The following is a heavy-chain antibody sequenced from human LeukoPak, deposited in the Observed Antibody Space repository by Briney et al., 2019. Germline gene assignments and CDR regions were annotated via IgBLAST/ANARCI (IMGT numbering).Heavy chain of an antibody. CDR2: IYSGGST. CDR1: GFTVSSNY. Sequence: GGSLRLSCAASGFTVSSNYMSWVRQAPGKGLEWVSVIYSGGSTYYADSVKGRFTISRDNSKNTLYLQMNSLRAEDTAVYYCAREMATITCYFDYWGQGTLVTVSS. CDR3: AREMATITCYFDY. V-gene: IGHV3-66*01. J-gene: IGHJ4*02. D-gene: IGHD5-24*01.